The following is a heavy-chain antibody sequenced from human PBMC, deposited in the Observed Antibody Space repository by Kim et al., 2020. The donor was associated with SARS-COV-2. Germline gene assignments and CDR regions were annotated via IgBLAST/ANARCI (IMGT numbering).Heavy chain of an antibody. CDR1: GFALSNYN. V-gene: IGHV3-48*02. J-gene: IGHJ1*01. CDR3: ASDFAWGLDL. Sequence: GGSLRLFCVASGFALSNYNMNWVRQAPGKGLEWLAYISVDAIHYADSVKGRLTGSRDNAKNALYLQMNSLREGDRGVYFCASDFAWGLDLWGQGTLVLVS. D-gene: IGHD3-9*01. CDR2: ISVDAI.